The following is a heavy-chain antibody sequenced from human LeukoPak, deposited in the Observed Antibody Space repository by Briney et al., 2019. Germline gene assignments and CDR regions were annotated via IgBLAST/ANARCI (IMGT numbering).Heavy chain of an antibody. Sequence: PGGSLRLSCAASGFTFDDYAMHWVRQAPGKGLEWVSGISWNSGSIGYADSVKGRFTISRDNAKNSLYLQMNSLRAEDTALYYCASDDRGFDYWGQGTLATVSS. J-gene: IGHJ4*02. CDR2: ISWNSGSI. CDR3: ASDDRGFDY. CDR1: GFTFDDYA. V-gene: IGHV3-9*01.